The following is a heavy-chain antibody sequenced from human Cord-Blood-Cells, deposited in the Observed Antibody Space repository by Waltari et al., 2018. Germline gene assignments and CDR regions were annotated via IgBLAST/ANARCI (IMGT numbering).Heavy chain of an antibody. J-gene: IGHJ4*02. Sequence: QVQLQESGPGLVTPSETLSLTCTVSGYSISSGYYWGWIRQPPGKGLEWIGSIYHSGSTYYNPSLKSRVTISVDTSKNQFSLKLSSVTAADTAVYYCARGGPYSSSSFDYWGQGTLVTVSS. CDR1: GYSISSGYY. D-gene: IGHD6-6*01. V-gene: IGHV4-38-2*02. CDR2: IYHSGST. CDR3: ARGGPYSSSSFDY.